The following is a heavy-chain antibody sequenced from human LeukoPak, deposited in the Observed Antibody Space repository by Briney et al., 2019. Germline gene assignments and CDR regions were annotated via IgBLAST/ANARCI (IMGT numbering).Heavy chain of an antibody. CDR1: GGSISNTYW. D-gene: IGHD3/OR15-3a*01. CDR2: IYHSGST. V-gene: IGHV4-4*02. J-gene: IGHJ4*02. CDR3: ARSYWTGYHHLDF. Sequence: SETLSLTCVVSGGSISNTYWWTWVRQPPGKGLEWIGEIYHSGSTNYNPSLKSRLTISVDKSKNQFSLKLSSVTAADTAVYFCARSYWTGYHHLDFWGQGTLVTVS.